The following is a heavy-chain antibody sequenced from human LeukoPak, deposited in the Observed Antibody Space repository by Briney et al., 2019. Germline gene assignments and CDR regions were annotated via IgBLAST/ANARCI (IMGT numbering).Heavy chain of an antibody. D-gene: IGHD1-26*01. Sequence: GGSLRLSCAASGFTFSSYAMTWVRQAPGKGLEWVSGLSGSGGITYYADSVKGRFTISRDNSKNTLYLQTNSLRAEDTAVYYCARVSGSYSTIDYWGQGTLVTVSS. CDR2: LSGSGGIT. J-gene: IGHJ4*02. V-gene: IGHV3-23*01. CDR1: GFTFSSYA. CDR3: ARVSGSYSTIDY.